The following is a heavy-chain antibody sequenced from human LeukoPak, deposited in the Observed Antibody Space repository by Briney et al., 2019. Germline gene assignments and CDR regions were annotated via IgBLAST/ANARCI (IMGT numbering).Heavy chain of an antibody. Sequence: SETLSLTCTVSGGSIRSGSHYWAWIRQPPGKGLEGIDSIYYSGSTYYNPSLENRVTISIDTSKNHFSLKLSSLSAADTSVYYCAKRDDSGGNLVDLWGQGTLVTVS. CDR2: IYYSGST. V-gene: IGHV4-39*02. CDR3: AKRDDSGGNLVDL. D-gene: IGHD3-22*01. J-gene: IGHJ4*02. CDR1: GGSIRSGSHY.